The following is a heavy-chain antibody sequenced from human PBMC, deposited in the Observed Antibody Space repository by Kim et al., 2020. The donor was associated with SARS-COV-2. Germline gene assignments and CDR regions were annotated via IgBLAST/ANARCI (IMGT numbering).Heavy chain of an antibody. J-gene: IGHJ6*02. D-gene: IGHD2-2*01. CDR2: ISSTSAYI. V-gene: IGHV3-21*01. Sequence: GGSLRLSCAASGFTFSTYSMNWVRQAPGKGLEWVSSISSTSAYIYYADSVKGRFTISRDNAKDSLYLQMNSLRAEDTAVYYCARNLVPTTKTYGMDVWGQGTTVT. CDR1: GFTFSTYS. CDR3: ARNLVPTTKTYGMDV.